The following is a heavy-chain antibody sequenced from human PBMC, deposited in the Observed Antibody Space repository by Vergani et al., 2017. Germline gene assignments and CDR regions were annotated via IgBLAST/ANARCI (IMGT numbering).Heavy chain of an antibody. Sequence: QVQLQQWGAGLLKPSETLSLTCAVYGGSFSGYYWSWIRQPPGKGLEWIGEINHSGSTNYNPSLKSRVIISVDTSKNQFSLKLSSVTAADTAVYYCAGEYSNYVGPWGQGTLVTVSS. CDR2: INHSGST. CDR1: GGSFSGYY. J-gene: IGHJ5*02. CDR3: AGEYSNYVGP. V-gene: IGHV4-34*01. D-gene: IGHD4-11*01.